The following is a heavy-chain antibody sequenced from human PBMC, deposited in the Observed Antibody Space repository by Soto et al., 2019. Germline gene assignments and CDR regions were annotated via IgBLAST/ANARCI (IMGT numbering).Heavy chain of an antibody. CDR3: AKEGVWTDSGGFPTLFDY. J-gene: IGHJ4*02. V-gene: IGHV3-23*01. CDR2: ISGSGGST. D-gene: IGHD3-10*01. CDR1: GFTFSSYA. Sequence: EVQLLESGGGLVQPGGSLRLSCAASGFTFSSYAMSWVRQAPGKGLEWVSAISGSGGSTYYADSVKGRFTISRDNSNNTLYLQMNSLRAEDTAVYYGAKEGVWTDSGGFPTLFDYWGQGTLVTVSS.